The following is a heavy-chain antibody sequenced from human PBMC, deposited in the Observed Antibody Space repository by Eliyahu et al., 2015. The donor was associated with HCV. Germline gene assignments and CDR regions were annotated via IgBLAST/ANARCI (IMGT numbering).Heavy chain of an antibody. D-gene: IGHD5-12*01. Sequence: EVQLVESGGGLVKPGGSLRLSCAASGFTFSSYSMNWVRQAPGKGLGWVSSISSSSSYIYYADSVKGRFTISRDNAKNSLYLQMNSLRAEDTAVYYCAILPTRGSYDYWGQGTLVTVSS. CDR2: ISSSSSYI. J-gene: IGHJ4*02. V-gene: IGHV3-21*01. CDR1: GFTFSSYS. CDR3: AILPTRGSYDY.